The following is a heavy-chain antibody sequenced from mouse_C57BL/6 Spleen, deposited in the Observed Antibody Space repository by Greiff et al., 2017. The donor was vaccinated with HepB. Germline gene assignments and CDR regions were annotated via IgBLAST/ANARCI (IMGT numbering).Heavy chain of an antibody. CDR1: GYTFTSYW. J-gene: IGHJ2*01. CDR3: ARSDITTAWYFDY. D-gene: IGHD1-2*01. Sequence: QVQLQQPGAELVKPGASVKLSCKASGYTFTSYWMHWVKQRPGQGLEWIGMIHPNSGSTNYNEKYKSKATLTVDKSSSTAYMQLSSLTSEDSAVYYCARSDITTAWYFDYWGQGTTLTVSS. V-gene: IGHV1-64*01. CDR2: IHPNSGST.